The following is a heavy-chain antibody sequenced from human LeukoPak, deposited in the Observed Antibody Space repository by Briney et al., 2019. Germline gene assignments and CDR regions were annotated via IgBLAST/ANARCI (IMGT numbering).Heavy chain of an antibody. D-gene: IGHD3-22*01. Sequence: GGSLRLSCAASGFTFSSYAMSWVRQAPGKGLEWVSAISGSGGSTYYADSVKGRFTISRDNSKNTLYLQMNSLRAEDTAVYYCAKVKIRITMIVVVRGAFFDYWGQGTLVTVSS. J-gene: IGHJ4*02. CDR1: GFTFSSYA. CDR2: ISGSGGST. CDR3: AKVKIRITMIVVVRGAFFDY. V-gene: IGHV3-23*01.